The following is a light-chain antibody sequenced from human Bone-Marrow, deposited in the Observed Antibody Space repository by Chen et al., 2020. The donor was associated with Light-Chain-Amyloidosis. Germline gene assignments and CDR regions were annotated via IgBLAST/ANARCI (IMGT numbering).Light chain of an antibody. CDR3: QVWDRSSDRPV. CDR2: DDS. J-gene: IGLJ3*02. CDR1: NIGSTS. Sequence: SYVLTQPSSVSVAPGQTATIACGGNNIGSTSVHWYQQTPGQAPLLVVYDDSDRPSGIPERLSGSNSGNTATLTISRVDAGDEAHYYCQVWDRSSDRPVFGGGTKLTVL. V-gene: IGLV3-21*02.